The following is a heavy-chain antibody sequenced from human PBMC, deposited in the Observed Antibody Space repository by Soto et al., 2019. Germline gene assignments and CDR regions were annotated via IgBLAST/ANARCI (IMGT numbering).Heavy chain of an antibody. J-gene: IGHJ4*02. CDR2: IHHSGST. CDR1: GGSISNGDW. D-gene: IGHD6-13*01. V-gene: IGHV4-4*02. CDR3: ARDQGSRPGC. Sequence: QVQLQESGPGLVRPSGTVSLTCAVSGGSISNGDWWSWVRQPPGKGLEWIGEIHHSGSTHYNPSRRRRVTMSVVPSKNLFSLDLNSVTAADTAFHYCARDQGSRPGCWGPGNLVSVSS.